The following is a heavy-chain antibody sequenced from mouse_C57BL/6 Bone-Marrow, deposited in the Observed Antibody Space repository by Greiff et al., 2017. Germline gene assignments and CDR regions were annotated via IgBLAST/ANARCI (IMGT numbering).Heavy chain of an antibody. V-gene: IGHV1-59*01. D-gene: IGHD4-1*01. CDR3: ARDWMDY. CDR1: GYTFTSYW. CDR2: IDPSDSYT. J-gene: IGHJ4*01. Sequence: QVQLKQPGAELVRPGTSVKLSCKASGYTFTSYWMHWVKQRPGQGLAWIGVIDPSDSYTNYNQKFKGKATLTVDTSSSTAYMQLSSLTSEDAAVYYCARDWMDYWGQGTSVTVSS.